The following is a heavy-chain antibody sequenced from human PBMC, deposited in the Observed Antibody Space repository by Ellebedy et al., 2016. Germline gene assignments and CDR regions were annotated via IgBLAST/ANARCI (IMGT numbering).Heavy chain of an antibody. CDR1: GYTFTSYY. Sequence: ASVKVSCKASGYTFTSYYMHWVRQAPGQGLEWMGIINPSGGSTSYAQKLQGRVTMTRDTSTSTVYMELSSLRSEDTAVYYCARYMRAATNYDAFDIWGQGTMVTVSS. V-gene: IGHV1-46*04. D-gene: IGHD2-15*01. CDR2: INPSGGST. CDR3: ARYMRAATNYDAFDI. J-gene: IGHJ3*02.